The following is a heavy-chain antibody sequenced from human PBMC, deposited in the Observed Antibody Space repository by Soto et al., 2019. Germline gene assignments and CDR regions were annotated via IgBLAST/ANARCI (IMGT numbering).Heavy chain of an antibody. CDR3: AKGAQYCSGGSCYGHWFDP. D-gene: IGHD2-15*01. J-gene: IGHJ5*02. Sequence: GSLRLSCAASGFTFSSYAMSWVRQAPGKGLDWVSAISGSGGSTYYADSVKGRFTISRDNSKNTLYLQMNSLRAEDTAVYYCAKGAQYCSGGSCYGHWFDPWGQGTLVTVSS. CDR2: ISGSGGST. CDR1: GFTFSSYA. V-gene: IGHV3-23*01.